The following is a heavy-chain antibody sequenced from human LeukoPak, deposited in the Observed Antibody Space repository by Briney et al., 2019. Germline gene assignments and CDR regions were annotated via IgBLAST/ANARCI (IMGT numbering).Heavy chain of an antibody. Sequence: PGGSLRLSCAASGFIFDDYGMTWVRQAPGKGLEWVSGINWNGGSTGYADSVKGRFTISRDNAKNSLYLQMNSLRVEDTALYYCARSLWFGVTEPLYYYYMDVWGKGTTVTISS. D-gene: IGHD3-10*01. V-gene: IGHV3-20*04. CDR2: INWNGGST. CDR1: GFIFDDYG. CDR3: ARSLWFGVTEPLYYYYMDV. J-gene: IGHJ6*03.